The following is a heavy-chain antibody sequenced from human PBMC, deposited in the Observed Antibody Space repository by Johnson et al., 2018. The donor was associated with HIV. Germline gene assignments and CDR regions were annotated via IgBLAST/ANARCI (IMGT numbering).Heavy chain of an antibody. Sequence: QVLLVESGGGVVQPGRSLRLSCAASGFTFSSYGMHWVSQAPGKGLEWVAVISYDGSNKYYADSVKGRFTISRDNSKNTLYLQMNILRGEDTAVFYCARSNWAHFDAFDIWGQGTMVTVSS. J-gene: IGHJ3*02. CDR2: ISYDGSNK. CDR3: ARSNWAHFDAFDI. V-gene: IGHV3-30*19. D-gene: IGHD7-27*01. CDR1: GFTFSSYG.